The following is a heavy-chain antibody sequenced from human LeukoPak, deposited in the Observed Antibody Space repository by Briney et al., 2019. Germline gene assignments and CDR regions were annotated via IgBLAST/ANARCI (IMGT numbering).Heavy chain of an antibody. V-gene: IGHV3-53*01. CDR3: ARESRGSYPYYYNGMDV. D-gene: IGHD1-26*01. Sequence: GGSLRLSCAASGFTVSSNYMSWVRQAPGKGLEWVSVIYSGGSTYYADSVKGRFTISRDNSKNTLYLQMNSLRAEDTAMYYCARESRGSYPYYYNGMDVWGQGTTVTVSS. J-gene: IGHJ6*02. CDR1: GFTVSSNY. CDR2: IYSGGST.